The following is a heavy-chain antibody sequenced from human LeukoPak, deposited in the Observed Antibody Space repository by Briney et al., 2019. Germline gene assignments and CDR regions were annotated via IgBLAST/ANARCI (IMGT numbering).Heavy chain of an antibody. CDR2: IYPGDSDT. CDR3: ARRKYSSSSRWFDP. Sequence: GESLKISCKGSGYTFTTYWIGWVRQMPGKGLECLGVIYPGDSDTRYSPSFQGQVTISADKSISTAYLQWSSLKASDTAMYYCARRKYSSSSRWFDPWGQGTLVTVSS. CDR1: GYTFTTYW. V-gene: IGHV5-51*01. J-gene: IGHJ5*02. D-gene: IGHD6-6*01.